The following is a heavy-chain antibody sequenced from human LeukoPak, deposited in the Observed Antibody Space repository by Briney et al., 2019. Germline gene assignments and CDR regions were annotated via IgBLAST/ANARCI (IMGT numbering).Heavy chain of an antibody. CDR3: ARDPSDSSSYFDY. J-gene: IGHJ4*02. V-gene: IGHV3-7*01. CDR2: IKQDGSEK. D-gene: IGHD6-6*01. CDR1: GFTFSSYW. Sequence: GGSLRLSCAASGFTFSSYWMSWVRQAPGKGLEWVANIKQDGSEKYYVDSVKGRFTISRDNAKNSLYLQMNSLRAEDTVVYYCARDPSDSSSYFDYWGQGTLVTVSS.